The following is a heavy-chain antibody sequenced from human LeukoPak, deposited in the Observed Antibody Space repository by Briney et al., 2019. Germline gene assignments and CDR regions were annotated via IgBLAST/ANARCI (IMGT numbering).Heavy chain of an antibody. CDR3: ARGRAVAGTDY. CDR2: IIPIFGTA. Sequence: SVKVSCKASGGTFSSYAISWVRQAPGPGLEWMGGIIPIFGTANYAQKFQGRVTITTDESTSTAYMELSSLRSEGTAVYYCARGRAVAGTDYWGQGTLVTVSS. CDR1: GGTFSSYA. V-gene: IGHV1-69*05. D-gene: IGHD6-19*01. J-gene: IGHJ4*02.